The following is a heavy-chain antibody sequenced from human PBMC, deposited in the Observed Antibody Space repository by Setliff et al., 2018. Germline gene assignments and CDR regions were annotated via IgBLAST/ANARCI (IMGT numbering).Heavy chain of an antibody. J-gene: IGHJ4*02. CDR2: INNYNFNT. D-gene: IGHD3-22*01. V-gene: IGHV1-18*01. CDR3: ARINIYVSSGYYYAPEL. Sequence: ASVKVSCKSSGFTFTDYGITWVRQVPGQGLEWMGWINNYNFNTQYAQKFQGRVTVTTDTSTTTAYMELRSLRADDTAVYYCARINIYVSSGYYYAPELWGQGTTVTVSS. CDR1: GFTFTDYG.